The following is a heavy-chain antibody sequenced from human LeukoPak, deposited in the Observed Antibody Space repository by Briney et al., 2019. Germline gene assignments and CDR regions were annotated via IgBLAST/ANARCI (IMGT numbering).Heavy chain of an antibody. V-gene: IGHV3-21*01. Sequence: GGSLRLSCAASGFTFSSYSMNRVRQAPGKGLEWVSSISSSSSYIYYADPVKGRFTIFRDNAKNSLYLQMNSLRAEDTAVYYCARSGTAADFFDYWGQGTLVTVPS. CDR2: ISSSSSYI. J-gene: IGHJ4*02. D-gene: IGHD6-13*01. CDR1: GFTFSSYS. CDR3: ARSGTAADFFDY.